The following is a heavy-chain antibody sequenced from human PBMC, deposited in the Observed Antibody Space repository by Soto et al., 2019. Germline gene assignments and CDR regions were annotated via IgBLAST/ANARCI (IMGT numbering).Heavy chain of an antibody. J-gene: IGHJ4*02. CDR2: ISGSGGST. CDR1: GFTFSSYA. V-gene: IGHV3-23*01. Sequence: PGGSLRLSCAASGFTFSSYAMSWVRQAPGKGLEWASAISGSGGSTYHADSVKGRFTISRDNSKNTLYLQMNSLRAEDTAVYYCAIDIQLWSPFDYWGQGTLVTVSS. CDR3: AIDIQLWSPFDY. D-gene: IGHD5-18*01.